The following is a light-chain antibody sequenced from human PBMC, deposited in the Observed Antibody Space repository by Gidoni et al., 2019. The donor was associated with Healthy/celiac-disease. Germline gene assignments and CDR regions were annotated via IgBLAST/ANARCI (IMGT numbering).Light chain of an antibody. CDR2: SNK. CDR3: AAWDDSLNGHWV. Sequence: QSVLTQPPSASGTPGQRVTISFSGSSSNIGSTTVNWYQQLPGTAPKLLIYSNKQRPSGVPDRFSGSKSGTSASLAISGLQSEDEADYYCAAWDDSLNGHWVFGGGTKLTVL. V-gene: IGLV1-44*01. CDR1: SSNIGSTT. J-gene: IGLJ3*02.